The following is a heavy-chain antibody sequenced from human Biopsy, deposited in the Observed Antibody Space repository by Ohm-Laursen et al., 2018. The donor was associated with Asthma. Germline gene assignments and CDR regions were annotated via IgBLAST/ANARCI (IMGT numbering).Heavy chain of an antibody. D-gene: IGHD3-10*01. J-gene: IGHJ6*02. CDR3: ARAVDYSHYYGIDV. V-gene: IGHV1-18*01. Sequence: GSSVKVSCKTSGYTFNSAGITWVRQAPGQGLEWMGWISVYNGNTKVAQKLQDRVTMITDTSTSTAYMELRSLRSDDTAVYFYARAVDYSHYYGIDVWGQGTTVTV. CDR1: GYTFNSAG. CDR2: ISVYNGNT.